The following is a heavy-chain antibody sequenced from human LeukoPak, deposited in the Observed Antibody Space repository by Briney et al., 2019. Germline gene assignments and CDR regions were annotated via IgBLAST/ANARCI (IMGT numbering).Heavy chain of an antibody. Sequence: ASETLSLTCTVSGGSISSSSYYWGWIRQPPGKGLEWIGSIYYSGSTYYNPSLKSRVTISVDTSKNQFSLKLTSVTAADTAVYYCARHPLFRIPVTVWGQGTLVTVSS. V-gene: IGHV4-39*01. CDR2: IYYSGST. CDR3: ARHPLFRIPVTV. CDR1: GGSISSSSYY. J-gene: IGHJ4*02. D-gene: IGHD1-20*01.